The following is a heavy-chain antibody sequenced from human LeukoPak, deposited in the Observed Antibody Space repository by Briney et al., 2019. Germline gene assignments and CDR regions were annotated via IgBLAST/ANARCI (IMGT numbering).Heavy chain of an antibody. CDR2: INHSGST. Sequence: SETLSLTCAVYGGSFRGYYWSWIRQPPGKGLEWIGEINHSGSTNYNPSLKSRVTISVDTSKNQFSLKLSSVTAADTAVYYCARGPLYSGYDYGFDYWGQGTLVTVSS. D-gene: IGHD5-12*01. V-gene: IGHV4-34*01. CDR3: ARGPLYSGYDYGFDY. J-gene: IGHJ4*02. CDR1: GGSFRGYY.